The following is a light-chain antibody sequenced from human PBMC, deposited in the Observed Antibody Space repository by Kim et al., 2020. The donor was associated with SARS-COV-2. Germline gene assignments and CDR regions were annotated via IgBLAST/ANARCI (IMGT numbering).Light chain of an antibody. CDR1: KLWDKY. CDR3: QAWDSSTVV. CDR2: QDS. Sequence: VCPGQTASITCSGDKLWDKYACWYQQKPGQSPVLVIYQDSKRPSGIPERFSGSNSGNTATLTISGTQAMDEADYYCQAWDSSTVVFGGGTQLTVL. J-gene: IGLJ2*01. V-gene: IGLV3-1*01.